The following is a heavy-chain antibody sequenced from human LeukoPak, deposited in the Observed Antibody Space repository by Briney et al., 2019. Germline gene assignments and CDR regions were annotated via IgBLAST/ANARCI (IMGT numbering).Heavy chain of an antibody. CDR2: INYDERKK. Sequence: GGSLRPPCVASGFTFNTYGMHWVRQAPGKGLEWVAFINYDERKKNYIDSVKGRFTISRDNSRNTLYLEMNSLGAEDKAMYYCARGAYSYGPYDGLDIWGPGTMVTVSS. CDR1: GFTFNTYG. J-gene: IGHJ3*02. V-gene: IGHV3-30*02. CDR3: ARGAYSYGPYDGLDI. D-gene: IGHD5-18*01.